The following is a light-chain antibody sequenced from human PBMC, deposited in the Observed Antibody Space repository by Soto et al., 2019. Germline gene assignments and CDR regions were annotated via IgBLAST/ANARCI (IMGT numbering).Light chain of an antibody. V-gene: IGKV1-5*01. CDR1: QTISIW. CDR2: DAS. CDR3: QQYDNLIT. J-gene: IGKJ5*01. Sequence: DIQMTQSPSTLSASEGDRVTIACRASQTISIWLAWYQQKPGRPPKLLIYDASSLESGVPSRFTGSGSGIDFTFTISSLQPEDIATYYCQQYDNLITFGQGTRLEIK.